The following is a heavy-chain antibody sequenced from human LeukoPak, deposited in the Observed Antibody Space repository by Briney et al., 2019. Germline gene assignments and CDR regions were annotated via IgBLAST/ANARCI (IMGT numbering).Heavy chain of an antibody. Sequence: SETLSLTCTVSGGSISSGGYYWSWIRQHPGKGLEWIGYIYYSGSTYYNPSLKSRVTISVDTSKNQFSLKLSSVTAADTAVYYCARAPTYSYGQIDAFDIWGQGTMVTVSS. J-gene: IGHJ3*02. CDR1: GGSISSGGYY. V-gene: IGHV4-31*03. CDR3: ARAPTYSYGQIDAFDI. CDR2: IYYSGST. D-gene: IGHD5-18*01.